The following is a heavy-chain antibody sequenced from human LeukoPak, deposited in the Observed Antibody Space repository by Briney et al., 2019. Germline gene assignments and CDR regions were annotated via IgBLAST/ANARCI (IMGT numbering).Heavy chain of an antibody. CDR1: GGSITNDDYY. CDR3: ARLSLYSSTWRAANWFGP. J-gene: IGHJ5*02. V-gene: IGHV4-39*01. Sequence: PSETLSLTCTVSGGSITNDDYYWGWIRQPPGKGLQWVGNIHYSGSTYYNPSLKSRVTMSVDTSGNQFSLKLSSVTAADMAVYYCARLSLYSSTWRAANWFGPWGQGTLVTVSS. D-gene: IGHD6-13*01. CDR2: IHYSGST.